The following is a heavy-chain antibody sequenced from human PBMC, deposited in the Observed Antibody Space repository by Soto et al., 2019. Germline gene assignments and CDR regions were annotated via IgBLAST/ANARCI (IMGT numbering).Heavy chain of an antibody. CDR2: IYHDGST. J-gene: IGHJ1*01. CDR1: GGSISSTNW. Sequence: SETLSLTCAVSGGSISSTNWWNWVRQPPGKGLEWIGEIYHDGSTNYNPSLKSRVTISVDRSKNQFSLKLSSVTAADTAVYYCARDSSGSFQHWGQGTLVTVSS. D-gene: IGHD6-19*01. CDR3: ARDSSGSFQH. V-gene: IGHV4-4*02.